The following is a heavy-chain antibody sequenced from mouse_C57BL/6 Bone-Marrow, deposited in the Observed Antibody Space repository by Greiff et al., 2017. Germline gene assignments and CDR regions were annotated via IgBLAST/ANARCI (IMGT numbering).Heavy chain of an antibody. Sequence: VHVKQSGTVLARPGASVKMSCKTSGYTFTSYWMHWVKQRPGQGLEWIGAIYPGNSDTSYNQKFKGKAKLTAVTSASTAYMELSSLTNEDSAVYYCTRTDGSSPWFAYWGQGTLVTVSA. J-gene: IGHJ3*01. D-gene: IGHD1-1*01. CDR2: IYPGNSDT. V-gene: IGHV1-5*01. CDR1: GYTFTSYW. CDR3: TRTDGSSPWFAY.